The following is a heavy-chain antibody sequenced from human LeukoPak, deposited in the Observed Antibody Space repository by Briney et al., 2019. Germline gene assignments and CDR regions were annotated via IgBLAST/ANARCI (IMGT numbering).Heavy chain of an antibody. CDR2: IKEDGSQK. D-gene: IGHD3-3*01. J-gene: IGHJ4*02. CDR3: ASGFLDDFWSGHF. Sequence: GGSLRLSCAASGFTFSTHWMSWVRQAPGKGLEWVANIKEDGSQKYYVDSVKGRFTISRDSAKNSLYLQMNSLRAEDTAVYYCASGFLDDFWSGHFWGQGTLVTVSS. CDR1: GFTFSTHW. V-gene: IGHV3-7*01.